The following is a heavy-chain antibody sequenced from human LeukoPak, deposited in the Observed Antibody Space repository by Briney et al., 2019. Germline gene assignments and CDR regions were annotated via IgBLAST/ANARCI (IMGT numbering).Heavy chain of an antibody. D-gene: IGHD3-3*01. Sequence: KPSETLSLTCAVYGGSFSGYYWSWIRQPPGKGLEWIGEINHSGSTNYNPSLKSRVTISVDTSKNQFSLKLSSVTAADTAVYYCARVAIFLDMDVSGKGTTVTVSS. J-gene: IGHJ6*03. CDR3: ARVAIFLDMDV. CDR1: GGSFSGYY. V-gene: IGHV4-34*01. CDR2: INHSGST.